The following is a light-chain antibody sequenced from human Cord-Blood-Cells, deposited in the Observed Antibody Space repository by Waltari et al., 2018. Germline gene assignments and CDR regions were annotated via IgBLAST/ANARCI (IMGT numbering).Light chain of an antibody. CDR3: QQYNNWPPYT. J-gene: IGKJ2*01. CDR2: GAS. CDR1: QSVNSN. V-gene: IGKV3-15*01. Sequence: EIVMTQPPATLPVSPGERATLSSRASQSVNSNLAWYPQKPGQAPRLLIYGASTRATGIPARFSGSGSGTEFTLTISSLQSEDFAVYYCQQYNNWPPYTFGQGTKLEIQ.